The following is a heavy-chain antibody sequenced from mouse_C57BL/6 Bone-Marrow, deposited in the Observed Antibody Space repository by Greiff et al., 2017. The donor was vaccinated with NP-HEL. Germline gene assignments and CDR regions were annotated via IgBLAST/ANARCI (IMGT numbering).Heavy chain of an antibody. CDR3: ARATYYDYDGAMDY. D-gene: IGHD2-4*01. V-gene: IGHV1-26*01. J-gene: IGHJ4*01. CDR1: GYTFTDYY. CDR2: INPNNGGT. Sequence: EVQLQQSGPELVKPGASVKISCKASGYTFTDYYMNWVKQSPGQSLEWIGDINPNNGGTSYNQKFKGKATLTVDKSSSTAYMELRSLTSEDSAVYYCARATYYDYDGAMDYGGRGTSVTVSA.